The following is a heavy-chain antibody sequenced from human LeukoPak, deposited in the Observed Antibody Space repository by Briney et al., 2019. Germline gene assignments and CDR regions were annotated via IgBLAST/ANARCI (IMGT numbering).Heavy chain of an antibody. V-gene: IGHV1-69*04. Sequence: GASVKVSCKASGGTFSSYAISWVRQAPGQGLEWMGRIIPTLGIANYAQKFQGRVTITADKSTSTAYMELSSLRSEDTAVYYCARADLSSGGSGRGAYYFDYWGQGTLVTVSS. CDR3: ARADLSSGGSGRGAYYFDY. CDR1: GGTFSSYA. D-gene: IGHD2-15*01. CDR2: IIPTLGIA. J-gene: IGHJ4*02.